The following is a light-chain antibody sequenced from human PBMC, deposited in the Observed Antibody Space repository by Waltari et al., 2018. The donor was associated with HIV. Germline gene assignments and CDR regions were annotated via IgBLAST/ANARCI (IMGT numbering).Light chain of an antibody. V-gene: IGLV1-47*01. Sequence: QSVLTQPPSASGTPGQRVTISCSGSSSNLGSNYVYWYQQLPGTAPKLLIYRNNQRPSGVPDRFSGSKSGTSASLAISGVRSEDEADYYCAAWDDSLSGRVFGGGTKLTVL. CDR2: RNN. CDR1: SSNLGSNY. CDR3: AAWDDSLSGRV. J-gene: IGLJ3*02.